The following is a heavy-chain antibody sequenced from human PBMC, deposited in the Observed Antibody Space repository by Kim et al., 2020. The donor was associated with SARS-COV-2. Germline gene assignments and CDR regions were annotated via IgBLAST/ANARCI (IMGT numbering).Heavy chain of an antibody. CDR1: GFTFSSFN. CDR3: ARASDWYFDL. J-gene: IGHJ2*01. Sequence: GGSLRLSCVASGFTFSSFNMNWVRQAPGKGLEWVSYISSSSAIHYADSVRGRFTISRDNAKNSLYLQMRSLRAVDTAVYYCARASDWYFDLWGRVTLVTVSP. V-gene: IGHV3-48*04. CDR2: ISSSSAI.